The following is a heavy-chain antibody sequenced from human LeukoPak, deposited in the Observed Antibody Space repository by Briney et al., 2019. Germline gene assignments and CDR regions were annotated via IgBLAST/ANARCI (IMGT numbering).Heavy chain of an antibody. D-gene: IGHD1-26*01. J-gene: IGHJ4*02. CDR3: ACRGEVGATSSFSPYFDY. CDR2: ISAYNGNT. V-gene: IGHV1-18*01. CDR1: GYTFTSYG. Sequence: ASVKVSCKASGYTFTSYGISWVRQAPGQGLEWMGWISAYNGNTNYAQKPQGRVTMTTDTSTSTAYMELRSLRSDDTAVYYCACRGEVGATSSFSPYFDYWGQGTLVTVSS.